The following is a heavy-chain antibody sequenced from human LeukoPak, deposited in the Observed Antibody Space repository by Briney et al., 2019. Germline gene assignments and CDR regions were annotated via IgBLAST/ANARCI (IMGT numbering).Heavy chain of an antibody. CDR2: IIPIFGTA. Sequence: ASVKVSCKASGGTFSSYAISWVRQAPGQGLEWMGRIIPIFGTANYAQKFQGRVTITTDESTSTAYMELSSLRSEDTAVYYCARSRPLELYFDYWGQGILVTVSS. J-gene: IGHJ4*02. CDR1: GGTFSSYA. CDR3: ARSRPLELYFDY. V-gene: IGHV1-69*05. D-gene: IGHD1-26*01.